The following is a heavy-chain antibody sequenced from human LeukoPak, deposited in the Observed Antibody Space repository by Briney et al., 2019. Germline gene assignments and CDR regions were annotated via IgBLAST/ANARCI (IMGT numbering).Heavy chain of an antibody. CDR3: WYQAYYYYGMDV. J-gene: IGHJ6*02. D-gene: IGHD2-2*01. CDR1: GYSFTSYW. CDR2: IDPSDSYT. V-gene: IGHV5-10-1*01. Sequence: GESLKISCKGSGYSFTSYWISWVRQMPGKGLEWMGRIDPSDSYTNYSPSFQGHVTISADKSISTAYLQWSSLKASDTAMYYCWYQAYYYYGMDVWGQGTTVTVSS.